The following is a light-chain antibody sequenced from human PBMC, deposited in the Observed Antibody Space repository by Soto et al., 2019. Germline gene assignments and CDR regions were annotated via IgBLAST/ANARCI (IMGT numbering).Light chain of an antibody. V-gene: IGLV2-8*01. CDR2: EVS. CDR3: GSYAGSSTYV. CDR1: SSDVGGYNY. J-gene: IGLJ1*01. Sequence: QSVLTQPPSASGSPGQSVTISCTGTSSDVGGYNYVSWYQQHPGKAPKLMIYEVSKRPSGVPDRFSGSKSGNTASLTVSGLQAEDEADYYRGSYAGSSTYVFGTGTKLTVL.